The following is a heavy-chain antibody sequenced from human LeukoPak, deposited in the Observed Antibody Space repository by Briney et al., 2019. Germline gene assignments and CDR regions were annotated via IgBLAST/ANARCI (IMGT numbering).Heavy chain of an antibody. V-gene: IGHV3-7*04. D-gene: IGHD2-2*01. CDR2: INQDGSGE. CDR1: GIPFSTYW. J-gene: IGHJ4*02. Sequence: GGSLRLSCTASGIPFSTYWLSWVRQAPGKGLEWVANINQDGSGEYYAGSVKGRFTIARDNAKSSLSLQMSSLTAEDTALYYCARAPAPRHCTSTSCPRGPFDYWGQGTLVTVSS. CDR3: ARAPAPRHCTSTSCPRGPFDY.